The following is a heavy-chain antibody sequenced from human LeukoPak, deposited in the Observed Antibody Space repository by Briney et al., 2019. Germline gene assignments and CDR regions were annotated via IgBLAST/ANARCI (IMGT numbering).Heavy chain of an antibody. Sequence: GGSLRLSCAASGFTFSSYGMHWVRQAPGKGLEWVAVISYDGSNKYYADSVKGRLTISRDNSKNTLYLQMNSLRAEDMAVYYCAKEGYYYDSSGYYYPYFQHWGQGTLVTVSS. J-gene: IGHJ1*01. CDR2: ISYDGSNK. CDR3: AKEGYYYDSSGYYYPYFQH. CDR1: GFTFSSYG. V-gene: IGHV3-30*18. D-gene: IGHD3-22*01.